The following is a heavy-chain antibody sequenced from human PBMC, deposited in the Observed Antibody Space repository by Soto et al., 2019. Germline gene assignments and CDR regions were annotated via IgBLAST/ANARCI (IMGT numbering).Heavy chain of an antibody. J-gene: IGHJ5*02. D-gene: IGHD6-13*01. Sequence: QVQLQESGPGLVKPSETLSLTCTVSGGSISSYYWSWIRQPPGKGLEWIGYIYYSGSTNYNPSLKSRVTISVDTSKNQFSLKLSSVTAADTAVYYCARGGGVAAALFDPWGQGTLVTVSS. CDR1: GGSISSYY. CDR3: ARGGGVAAALFDP. CDR2: IYYSGST. V-gene: IGHV4-59*01.